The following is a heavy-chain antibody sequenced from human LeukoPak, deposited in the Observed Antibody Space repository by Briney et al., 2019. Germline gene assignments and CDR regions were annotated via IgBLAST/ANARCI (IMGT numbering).Heavy chain of an antibody. Sequence: GGSLRLSCVASGFVFSNSWMGWVRQAPGKGLEWVANIKEDGGETYYVDSVKGRFTISRDNAKNSLDLQMNSLRDEDTAVYYCARRKEVQTTFDYWGQGTLVTVSS. J-gene: IGHJ4*02. V-gene: IGHV3-7*01. CDR2: IKEDGGET. CDR3: ARRKEVQTTFDY. D-gene: IGHD4/OR15-4a*01. CDR1: GFVFSNSW.